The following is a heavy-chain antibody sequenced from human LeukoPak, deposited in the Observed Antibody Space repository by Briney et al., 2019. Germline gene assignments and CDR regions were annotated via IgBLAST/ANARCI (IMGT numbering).Heavy chain of an antibody. V-gene: IGHV3-23*01. CDR3: AKGKQQLASYFQH. D-gene: IGHD6-13*01. CDR1: GFTFTKYW. CDR2: ISGSGGST. J-gene: IGHJ1*01. Sequence: GGSLRLSCAASGFTFTKYWMTWVRQAPGKGLEWVSAISGSGGSTYYADSVKGRFTISRDNSKNTLYLQMNSLRAEDTAMYYCAKGKQQLASYFQHWGQGTLVTVSS.